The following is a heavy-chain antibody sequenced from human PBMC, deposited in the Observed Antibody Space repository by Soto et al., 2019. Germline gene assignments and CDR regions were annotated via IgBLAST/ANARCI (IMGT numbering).Heavy chain of an antibody. Sequence: EVQLLESGGGLVQPGGSLRLSCAAAGFTFSSYAMNWVRQAPGKGLEWVSVISGSGGSTYYADSVKGRFTISRENSKNTLHLQMNSLRAEDTAVYYCAKPVHSSGWDSADYWGQGTLVTVSS. CDR2: ISGSGGST. D-gene: IGHD6-19*01. V-gene: IGHV3-23*01. J-gene: IGHJ4*02. CDR1: GFTFSSYA. CDR3: AKPVHSSGWDSADY.